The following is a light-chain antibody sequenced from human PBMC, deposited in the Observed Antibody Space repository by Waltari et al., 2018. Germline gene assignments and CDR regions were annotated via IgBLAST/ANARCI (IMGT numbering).Light chain of an antibody. CDR2: GNS. V-gene: IGLV1-40*01. CDR1: SSNIGAGYD. Sequence: QSVLTQPPSVSGAPGQRVTISCTGSSSNIGAGYDVHWYQQLPGTAPKPLIYGNSKRPSGVPDRFSGSKSGTSASLAITGLQAEDEADYYCQSYDSSLSGVVFGGGTKLTVL. J-gene: IGLJ2*01. CDR3: QSYDSSLSGVV.